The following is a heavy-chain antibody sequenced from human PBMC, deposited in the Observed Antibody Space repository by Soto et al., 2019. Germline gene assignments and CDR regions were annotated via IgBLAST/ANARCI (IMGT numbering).Heavy chain of an antibody. J-gene: IGHJ4*02. CDR2: INAGNGNT. Sequence: ASVKVSCKASGYTFTSYAMHWVRQAPGQRLEWMGWINAGNGNTKYSQKFQGRVTMTTDTSTSTAYMELRSLRSDDTAVYYCARDPLYSYGRNTFDYWGQGTLVTVS. D-gene: IGHD5-18*01. CDR3: ARDPLYSYGRNTFDY. CDR1: GYTFTSYA. V-gene: IGHV1-3*01.